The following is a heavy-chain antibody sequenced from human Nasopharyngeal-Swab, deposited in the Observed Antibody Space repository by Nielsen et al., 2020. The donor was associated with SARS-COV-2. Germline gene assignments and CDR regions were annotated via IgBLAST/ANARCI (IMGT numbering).Heavy chain of an antibody. Sequence: ASVKVSCKASGYTFTGYYMHWLRQAPGQGLEWMGWINPNSGGTNYAQKFQGWVTMTRDTSISTAYMELSRLRSDDTAVYYCARDHSRITGTTYYYGMDVWGQGTTVTVSS. CDR1: GYTFTGYY. J-gene: IGHJ6*02. V-gene: IGHV1-2*04. CDR2: INPNSGGT. CDR3: ARDHSRITGTTYYYGMDV. D-gene: IGHD1-7*01.